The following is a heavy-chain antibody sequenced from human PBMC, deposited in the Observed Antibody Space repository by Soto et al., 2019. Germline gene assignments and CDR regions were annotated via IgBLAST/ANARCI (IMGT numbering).Heavy chain of an antibody. D-gene: IGHD6-19*01. V-gene: IGHV3-48*01. CDR3: ARVPSRGWPYFLDY. Sequence: GGPLRPSCAASGSSPSDYVMNWVRQAPGKGLERISSISSSSGTKFHADSLKGRFTISTDRAKNSLYLQMNRLRANDTAIYYGARVPSRGWPYFLDYWGLGTLVTVSS. CDR1: GSSPSDYV. CDR2: ISSSSGTK. J-gene: IGHJ4*02.